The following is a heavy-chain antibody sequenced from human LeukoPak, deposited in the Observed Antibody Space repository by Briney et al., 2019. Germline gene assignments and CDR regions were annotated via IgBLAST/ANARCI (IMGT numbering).Heavy chain of an antibody. CDR1: GYSISSGYY. Sequence: PSETLSLTCTVSGYSISSGYYWGWIRQPPGKGLEWIGSIYHSGSTYYNPSLKSRVTISVDTSKNQFSLKVSSVTAADTAVYYCAVGGSYYFDYWGQGTLVTVSS. CDR3: AVGGSYYFDY. D-gene: IGHD3-10*01. CDR2: IYHSGST. V-gene: IGHV4-38-2*02. J-gene: IGHJ4*02.